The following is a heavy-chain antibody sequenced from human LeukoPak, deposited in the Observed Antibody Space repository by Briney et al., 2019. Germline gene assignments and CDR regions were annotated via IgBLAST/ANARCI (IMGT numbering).Heavy chain of an antibody. CDR2: IYYSGST. CDR1: GGSISSSSYY. J-gene: IGHJ4*02. CDR3: ARGLVGATGD. V-gene: IGHV4-39*07. D-gene: IGHD1-26*01. Sequence: SETLSLTCTVSGGSISSSSYYWGWIRQPPGKGLEWIGSIYYSGSTYYNPSLKSRVTISVDTSKNQFSLNLRSVTAADTAVYYCARGLVGATGDWGQGTLVTVSS.